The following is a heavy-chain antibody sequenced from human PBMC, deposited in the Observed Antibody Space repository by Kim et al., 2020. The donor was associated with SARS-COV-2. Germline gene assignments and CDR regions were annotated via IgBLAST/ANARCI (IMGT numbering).Heavy chain of an antibody. CDR2: ISYDGSNK. D-gene: IGHD2-2*01. CDR1: GFTFSSYA. V-gene: IGHV3-30-3*01. Sequence: GGSLRLSCAASGFTFSSYAMHWVRQAPGKGLEWVAVISYDGSNKYYADSVKGRFTISRDNSKNTLYLQMNSLRAEDTAVYYCARDYARYCSSTSCYPFDYWGQGTLVTVSS. CDR3: ARDYARYCSSTSCYPFDY. J-gene: IGHJ4*02.